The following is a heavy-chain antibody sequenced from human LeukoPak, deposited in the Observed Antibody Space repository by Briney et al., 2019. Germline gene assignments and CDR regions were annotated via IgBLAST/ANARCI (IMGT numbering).Heavy chain of an antibody. Sequence: TLPLTCTVSGGSISSGYYWTWIRQPPGKGLEWMGFISYTGNTYYKSSLKSRITISVDTSKSHFYLNLRSVTASDTAVYYCARGPSFGSTSRFDLWGRGTLVTVSS. CDR1: GGSISSGYY. CDR2: ISYTGNT. J-gene: IGHJ2*01. CDR3: ARGPSFGSTSRFDL. D-gene: IGHD6-13*01. V-gene: IGHV4-31*03.